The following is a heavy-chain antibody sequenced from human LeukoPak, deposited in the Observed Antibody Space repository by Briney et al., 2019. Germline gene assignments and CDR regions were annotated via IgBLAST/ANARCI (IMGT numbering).Heavy chain of an antibody. CDR1: GYTFTSYY. V-gene: IGHV1-46*01. Sequence: ASVNVSCKPSGYTFTSYYMHWVRQAPGQGLEWMGIINPSGGSTSYAQKFQGRVTMTRDTSTSTVYMELSSLRSEDTAVYYCARQFPYYYDSSGYLVGDYWGQGTLVTASS. D-gene: IGHD3-22*01. J-gene: IGHJ4*02. CDR2: INPSGGST. CDR3: ARQFPYYYDSSGYLVGDY.